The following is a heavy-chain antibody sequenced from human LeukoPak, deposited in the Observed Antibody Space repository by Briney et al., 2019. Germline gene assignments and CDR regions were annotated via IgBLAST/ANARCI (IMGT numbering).Heavy chain of an antibody. Sequence: PGGSLRLSCAASGFTVSSNYMSWVRQAPGKGLEWVSVIYSGGNTYYADSVKGRFTISRDNSKNTLYLQLNSLRAEDTAVYYCAKASGYSYGYPFDYWGQGTLVTVSS. V-gene: IGHV3-53*01. J-gene: IGHJ4*02. CDR2: IYSGGNT. CDR1: GFTVSSNY. D-gene: IGHD5-18*01. CDR3: AKASGYSYGYPFDY.